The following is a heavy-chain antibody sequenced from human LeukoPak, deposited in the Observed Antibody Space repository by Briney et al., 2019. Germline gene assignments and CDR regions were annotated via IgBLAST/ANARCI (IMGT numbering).Heavy chain of an antibody. J-gene: IGHJ4*02. CDR2: ISSSSSTI. D-gene: IGHD3-22*01. CDR1: GFTFSSYS. CDR3: ARDYYDSSGYPDC. Sequence: GGSLRLSCAASGFTFSSYSMNWVRQAPGKGLEWVSYISSSSSTIYYADSVKGRFTISRDNAKNSLYLQMNSLRAEDTAVYYCARDYYDSSGYPDCWGQGTLVTVSS. V-gene: IGHV3-48*04.